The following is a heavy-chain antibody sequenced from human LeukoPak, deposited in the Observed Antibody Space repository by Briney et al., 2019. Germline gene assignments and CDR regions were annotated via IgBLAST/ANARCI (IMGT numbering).Heavy chain of an antibody. Sequence: KSSETLSLTCTVSGGSISSYYWSWIRKPAGKGLEWIGRIYTNGSTNYNPSLKGRVTMSVATSKTQFSLKLSSVTAADTAVYYCAGRRGGYSYGTFDYWGQGTLVTVSS. V-gene: IGHV4-4*07. D-gene: IGHD5-18*01. J-gene: IGHJ4*02. CDR2: IYTNGST. CDR3: AGRRGGYSYGTFDY. CDR1: GGSISSYY.